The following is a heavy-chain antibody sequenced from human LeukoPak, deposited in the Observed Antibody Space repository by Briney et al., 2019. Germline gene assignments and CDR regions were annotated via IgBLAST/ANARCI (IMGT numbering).Heavy chain of an antibody. V-gene: IGHV3-48*04. CDR1: GFTFSSYS. D-gene: IGHD2-15*01. CDR2: ISSSSSTI. Sequence: SGGSLRLSCAASGFTFSSYSMNWVRQAPGKGLEWVSYISSSSSTIYYADSVKGRFTISRDNAKNSLYLQMNSLRAEDTAVYYCAGEVRDCSGGSCYHTDDYWGQGTLVTVSS. J-gene: IGHJ4*02. CDR3: AGEVRDCSGGSCYHTDDY.